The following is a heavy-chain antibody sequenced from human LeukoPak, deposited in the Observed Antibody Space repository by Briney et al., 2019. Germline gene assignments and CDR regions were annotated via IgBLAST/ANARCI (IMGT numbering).Heavy chain of an antibody. D-gene: IGHD3-22*01. CDR1: GDSVSSNSAA. V-gene: IGHV6-1*01. CDR2: TYYRSKWYN. CDR3: ARESLYDSSGYYYDLNGWFDP. Sequence: SQTLSLTCAISGDSVSSNSAAWNWIRQSPSRGLEWLGRTYYRSKWYNDYAVSVKSRITINPDTSKHQFSLQLNSVTPEDTAVYYCARESLYDSSGYYYDLNGWFDPWGQGTLVTVSS. J-gene: IGHJ5*02.